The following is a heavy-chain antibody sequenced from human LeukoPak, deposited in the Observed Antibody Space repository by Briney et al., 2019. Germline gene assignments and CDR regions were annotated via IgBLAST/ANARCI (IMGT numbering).Heavy chain of an antibody. CDR3: ARVRDNDNGDF. Sequence: GASVKVSCKASGYTFATYSISWMRQAPGQGLEWMGWISAYNGNTNYAQKFQDRVTMTTDTSTSTAYMELRSLRSDDTAVYYCARVRDNDNGDFWGQGTLVTVSS. CDR1: GYTFATYS. D-gene: IGHD3-10*01. CDR2: ISAYNGNT. J-gene: IGHJ4*02. V-gene: IGHV1-18*01.